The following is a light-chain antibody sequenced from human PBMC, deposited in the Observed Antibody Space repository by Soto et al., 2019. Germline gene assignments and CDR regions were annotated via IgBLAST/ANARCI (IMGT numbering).Light chain of an antibody. V-gene: IGKV1-39*01. J-gene: IGKJ1*01. CDR2: AAS. CDR3: QQSYSIPWT. CDR1: QSISSY. Sequence: DIQMTQSPSSLSASVGDRVTITCRASQSISSYLNWYQQKPGKAPKVLIYAASSLQSGIPSRFSGSGSGTDFTPTISSLQPEDFATYYCQQSYSIPWTFGQGTKVEIK.